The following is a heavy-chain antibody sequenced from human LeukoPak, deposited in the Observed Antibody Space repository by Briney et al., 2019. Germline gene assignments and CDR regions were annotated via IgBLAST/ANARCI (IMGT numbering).Heavy chain of an antibody. D-gene: IGHD3-10*01. CDR3: ARGGRTRGSMSFYYMDV. J-gene: IGHJ6*03. Sequence: SETLSLTCTVSGGSVSGYYWSWIRQPPGKGLQWIGYIHYSGSTNYNPSLKSRVTISVDTSKNQFSLKVKSVTAADTAVYYCARGGRTRGSMSFYYMDVWGEGATVTVSS. CDR2: IHYSGST. CDR1: GGSVSGYY. V-gene: IGHV4-59*02.